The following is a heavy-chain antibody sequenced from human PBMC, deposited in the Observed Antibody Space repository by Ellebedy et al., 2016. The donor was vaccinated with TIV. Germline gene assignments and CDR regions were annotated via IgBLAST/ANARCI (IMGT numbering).Heavy chain of an antibody. Sequence: GESLKISCAASGFTFSSYWMSWVRQAPGKGLEWVANIKQDGSEKYYVDSVKGRFTISRDNAKNSLYLQMNSLRAEDTALYYCAKDKRDGKWDYYYGMDVWGQGTTVTVSS. V-gene: IGHV3-7*03. D-gene: IGHD5-24*01. CDR2: IKQDGSEK. CDR3: AKDKRDGKWDYYYGMDV. J-gene: IGHJ6*02. CDR1: GFTFSSYW.